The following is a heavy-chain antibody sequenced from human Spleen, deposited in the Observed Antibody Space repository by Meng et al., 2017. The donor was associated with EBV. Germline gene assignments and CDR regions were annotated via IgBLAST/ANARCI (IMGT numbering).Heavy chain of an antibody. CDR3: ASSLTDMVSCFDF. Sequence: RVVESGGGFNRDGGSLSLSWQASGFTVSSNYMSWVSQAPGRGLEWVSVLYTIGSSYYADSVRGRFTISRDNSKNTLYLDMNSLRAEDTAVYYWASSLTDMVSCFDFWGQGTLVTVSS. D-gene: IGHD5-18*01. V-gene: IGHV3-53*01. J-gene: IGHJ4*02. CDR2: LYTIGSS. CDR1: GFTVSSNY.